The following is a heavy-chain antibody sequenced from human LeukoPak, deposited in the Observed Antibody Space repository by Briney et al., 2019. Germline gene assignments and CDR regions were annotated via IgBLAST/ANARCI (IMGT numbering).Heavy chain of an antibody. CDR2: IRSDGSST. Sequence: PGGSLRLSCVASGFSFSAYIMHWVRQAPGPGLEYVSAIRSDGSSTFYPNSVKGRVTISRDNSKSTIYLQMGSLRAEDTAVYYCTRRYGGHSGWAGYHDSWGQGTPVTVSS. D-gene: IGHD6-19*01. V-gene: IGHV3-64*01. CDR3: TRRYGGHSGWAGYHDS. J-gene: IGHJ4*02. CDR1: GFSFSAYI.